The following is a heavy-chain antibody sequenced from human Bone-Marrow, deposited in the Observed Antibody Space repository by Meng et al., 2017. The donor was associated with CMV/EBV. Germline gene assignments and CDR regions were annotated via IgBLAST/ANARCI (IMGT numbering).Heavy chain of an antibody. V-gene: IGHV4-38-2*02. CDR1: GYSISTGYF. D-gene: IGHD2-2*01. CDR3: VRHIIVVPARGYGVDV. J-gene: IGHJ6*02. Sequence: SETLSLTCTVDGYSISTGYFWGWIRQSPGKGLEWIGIYDTGATYYNPSLKSRVAIPVDTSERQFSLKVIAVTAADTAIYYCVRHIIVVPARGYGVDVWGQGTTVTVSS. CDR2: IYDTGAT.